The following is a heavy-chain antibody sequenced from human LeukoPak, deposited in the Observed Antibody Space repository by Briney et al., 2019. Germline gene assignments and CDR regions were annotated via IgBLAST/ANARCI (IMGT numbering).Heavy chain of an antibody. V-gene: IGHV1-46*01. CDR1: GYTFTSYY. J-gene: IGHJ1*01. CDR2: INHSGGST. Sequence: ASVKVSCKASGYTFTSYYMHWVRQAPGQGLEWMGIINHSGGSTSYAQKFQGRVTMTRDTSTSTVYMELSSLRSEDTAVYYCARGTSVIGGGGDCYSTSEYFQHWGQGTLVTVSS. CDR3: ARGTSVIGGGGDCYSTSEYFQH. D-gene: IGHD2-21*02.